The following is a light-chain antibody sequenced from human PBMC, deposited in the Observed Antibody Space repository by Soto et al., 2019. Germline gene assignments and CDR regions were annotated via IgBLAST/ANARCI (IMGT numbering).Light chain of an antibody. Sequence: EIVLTQSPGTLSLSPGERATLSCRASQSVSGTYLAWYQHKLGQAPRLLIYGASSKASGIPDRFSGSGSGTDFTLTISRLEPEDFAVYYCQQYGSSPRSVGQGTKVDIK. J-gene: IGKJ1*01. V-gene: IGKV3-20*01. CDR2: GAS. CDR1: QSVSGTY. CDR3: QQYGSSPRS.